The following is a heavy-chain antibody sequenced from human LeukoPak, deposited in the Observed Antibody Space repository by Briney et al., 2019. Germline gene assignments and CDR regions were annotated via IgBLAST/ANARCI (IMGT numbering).Heavy chain of an antibody. CDR1: GGTFSSYA. V-gene: IGHV1-18*01. CDR3: ARGGRTRITMVRGVQYPFDY. CDR2: ISAYNGNT. D-gene: IGHD3-10*01. J-gene: IGHJ4*02. Sequence: GASVKVSCKASGGTFSSYAISWVRQAPGQGLEWMGWISAYNGNTNYAQKLQGRVTMTTDTSTSTAYMELRSLRSDDTAVYYCARGGRTRITMVRGVQYPFDYWGQGTLVTVSS.